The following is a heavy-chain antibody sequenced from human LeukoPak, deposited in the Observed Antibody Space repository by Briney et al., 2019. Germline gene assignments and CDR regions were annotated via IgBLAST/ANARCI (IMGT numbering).Heavy chain of an antibody. D-gene: IGHD1-14*01. CDR1: GNSFTTSA. CDR2: ISTYTANT. V-gene: IGHV1-18*01. J-gene: IGHJ3*02. Sequence: ASVKVSCKASGNSFTTSAISWVRQAPGQGPEWMGWISTYTANTRYAQKLQDRVTMTTDTSTNTAYMELRTLRSDDTAVYYCARRASESRNDALDIWGQGTMVTVSS. CDR3: ARRASESRNDALDI.